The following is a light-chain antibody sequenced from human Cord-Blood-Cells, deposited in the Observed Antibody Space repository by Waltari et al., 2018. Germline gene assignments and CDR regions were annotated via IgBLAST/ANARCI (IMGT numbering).Light chain of an antibody. CDR2: AAS. CDR1: QSISSY. CDR3: QQSYSTPFT. J-gene: IGKJ3*01. Sequence: IQMTQSPSSLSASVGDRVTITCRASQSISSYLNWYQQKPGKAPKFLIYAASSLQSGVPSRFSGSGSGTDFTLTISSLQPEDFATYYCQQSYSTPFTFGPGTKVDIK. V-gene: IGKV1-39*01.